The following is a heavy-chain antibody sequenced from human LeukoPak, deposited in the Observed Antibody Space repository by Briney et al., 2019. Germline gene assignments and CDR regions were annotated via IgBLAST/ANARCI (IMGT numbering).Heavy chain of an antibody. CDR3: ARVLTWGSGSYNYYYYYGMDV. V-gene: IGHV4-39*01. J-gene: IGHJ6*02. Sequence: SETLSLTCTVSGGSISSSSYYWGWIRQPPGTGLEWIGSIYYSGSTYYNPSLKSRVTISVDTSKNQFSLKLSSVTAADTAVYYCARVLTWGSGSYNYYYYYGMDVWGQGTTVTVSS. D-gene: IGHD3-10*01. CDR2: IYYSGST. CDR1: GGSISSSSYY.